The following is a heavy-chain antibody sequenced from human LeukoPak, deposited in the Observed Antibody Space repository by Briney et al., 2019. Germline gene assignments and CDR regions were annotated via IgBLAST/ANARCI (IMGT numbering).Heavy chain of an antibody. CDR2: INHSGST. CDR3: ARETSQKGAHYMDV. D-gene: IGHD3-16*01. V-gene: IGHV4-34*01. CDR1: GGSFSGYY. Sequence: SETLSLTCAVYGGSFSGYYWSWIRQPPGKGLGWIGEINHSGSTNYNPSLKSRVTISVDTSKNQFSLELSSVTAADTAVYYCARETSQKGAHYMDVWGKGTTVTISS. J-gene: IGHJ6*03.